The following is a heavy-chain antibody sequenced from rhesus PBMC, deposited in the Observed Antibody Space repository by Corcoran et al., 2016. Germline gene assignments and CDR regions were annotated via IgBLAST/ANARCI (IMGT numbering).Heavy chain of an antibody. CDR3: ARDSGGWLYG. Sequence: EVQLVESGGGLVQPGGSLRLSCAASGFTFRSYGMHWVRQAPGKGLQWVSGITKTGDITWYIDSVKGRFIISRENAKNILYLQTNSLRVEDTAVYYCARDSGGWLYG. D-gene: IGHD6-37*01. V-gene: IGHV3-22*01. CDR2: ITKTGDIT. CDR1: GFTFRSYG. J-gene: IGHJ6*01.